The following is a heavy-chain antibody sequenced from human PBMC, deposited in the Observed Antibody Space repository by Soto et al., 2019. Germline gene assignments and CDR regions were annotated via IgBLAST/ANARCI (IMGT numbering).Heavy chain of an antibody. J-gene: IGHJ4*02. CDR2: VSPYNGNT. V-gene: IGHV1-18*01. CDR1: GYSFPSHG. D-gene: IGHD3-22*01. Sequence: ASVKVSCKASGYSFPSHGINWVRQAPGQGLEWMGWVSPYNGNTNYAQNIQGRVTITTDTSTSTAYMELRSLRSDDTAVYYCARDYYDSSGYYSSSYWGQGTLVTVSS. CDR3: ARDYYDSSGYYSSSY.